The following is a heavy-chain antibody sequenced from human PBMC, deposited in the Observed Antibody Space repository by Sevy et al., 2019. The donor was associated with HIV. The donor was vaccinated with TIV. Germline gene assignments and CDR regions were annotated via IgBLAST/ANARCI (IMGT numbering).Heavy chain of an antibody. CDR1: GFIFGDYD. Sequence: GGSLRLSCTVSGFIFGDYDMHWVRQAPGKGLEWVSLILDRGDQTFYGESVKGRSTISRDNAKNTLYLQMSRLRHEDTAVYYCVAEPRSGGHVKYHYGLDLWGQGTTVTVSS. J-gene: IGHJ6*02. V-gene: IGHV3-30*03. CDR2: ILDRGDQT. D-gene: IGHD3-16*01. CDR3: VAEPRSGGHVKYHYGLDL.